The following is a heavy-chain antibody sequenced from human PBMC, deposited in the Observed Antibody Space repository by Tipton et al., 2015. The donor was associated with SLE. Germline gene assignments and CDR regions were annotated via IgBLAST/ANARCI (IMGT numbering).Heavy chain of an antibody. V-gene: IGHV4-59*11. D-gene: IGHD1-26*01. CDR2: ISYSEIT. CDR1: GGSISGHY. J-gene: IGHJ4*02. CDR3: ARHLGGSSDLNY. Sequence: TLSLTCIVSGGSISGHYWSWVRQSPGKGLEWIGYISYSEITNYNPSLTSRVTMSVDTSKNQISLKLSFVTAADTAVYYCARHLGGSSDLNYWGQGTLVTVSS.